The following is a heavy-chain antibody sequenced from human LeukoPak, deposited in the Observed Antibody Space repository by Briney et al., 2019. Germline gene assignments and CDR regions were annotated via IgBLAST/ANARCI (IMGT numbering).Heavy chain of an antibody. CDR3: ASKVTRTVDY. CDR2: IYYSGST. V-gene: IGHV4-39*07. J-gene: IGHJ4*02. Sequence: PSETLSLTCTVSGYSISSSSYSWGWIRQPPGKGLEWIGSIYYSGSTYYNPSLKSRVTISVDTSKNQFSLKLSSVTAADTAVYYCASKVTRTVDYWGQGTLVTVSS. CDR1: GYSISSSSYS. D-gene: IGHD3/OR15-3a*01.